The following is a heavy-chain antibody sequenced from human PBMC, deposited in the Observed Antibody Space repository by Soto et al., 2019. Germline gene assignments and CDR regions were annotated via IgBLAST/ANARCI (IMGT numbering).Heavy chain of an antibody. J-gene: IGHJ4*02. D-gene: IGHD3-10*01. CDR2: IYYSGST. CDR1: GGSSCRGYYY. V-gene: IGHV4-30-4*01. CDR3: ARATGYYGSGTSAYFDY. Sequence: PSVTLSLNCSVCGGSSCRGYYYWSWIRQPPGKGLEWIGYIYYSGSTYYTPSLKSRVTISVDTSKNQFALKLSSVTAADTAVYYCARATGYYGSGTSAYFDYWGQGTLATVSA.